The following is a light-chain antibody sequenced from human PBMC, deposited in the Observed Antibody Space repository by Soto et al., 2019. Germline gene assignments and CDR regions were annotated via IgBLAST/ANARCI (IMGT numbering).Light chain of an antibody. CDR2: AVN. V-gene: IGLV2-11*01. CDR3: CSYAGSYTWV. CDR1: SSDVGDYNY. J-gene: IGLJ3*02. Sequence: QSVLTQPRSVSGSPGQSVTISCTGTSSDVGDYNYVSWYQQHPGKAPKLLIYAVNMRPSVVPDRFAGSKSGNTASRTISGLQAEEEADYSCCSYAGSYTWVFGGGTKLTVL.